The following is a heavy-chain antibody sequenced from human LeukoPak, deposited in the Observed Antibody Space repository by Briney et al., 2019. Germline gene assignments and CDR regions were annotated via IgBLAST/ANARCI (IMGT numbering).Heavy chain of an antibody. J-gene: IGHJ4*02. Sequence: ASVKVSCKASGYTFTVYYMHWVRQASGQGLEWMGWINPNSGGTNFAQRFQGRVTMTRDTSISTAYMELSRLRSDDTAGYYCAITRNYVEFDYWGQGTLVTVSS. CDR3: AITRNYVEFDY. CDR1: GYTFTVYY. D-gene: IGHD4-17*01. V-gene: IGHV1-2*02. CDR2: INPNSGGT.